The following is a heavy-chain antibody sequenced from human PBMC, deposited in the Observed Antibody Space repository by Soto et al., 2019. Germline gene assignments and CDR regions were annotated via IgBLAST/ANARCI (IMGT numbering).Heavy chain of an antibody. CDR3: ASPYYGSGNGEDY. Sequence: GGSLRLSCAASGFTFSSYSMNWVRQAPGKGLEWVSSISSSSSYIYYADSVKGRFTISRDNAKNSLYLQMNSLRAEDTAVYYCASPYYGSGNGEDYWGQGTLVTVSS. CDR1: GFTFSSYS. D-gene: IGHD3-10*01. J-gene: IGHJ4*02. CDR2: ISSSSSYI. V-gene: IGHV3-21*01.